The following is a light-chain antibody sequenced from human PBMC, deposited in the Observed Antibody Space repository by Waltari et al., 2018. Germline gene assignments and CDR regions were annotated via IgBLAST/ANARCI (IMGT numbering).Light chain of an antibody. V-gene: IGKV1-5*03. Sequence: DIQMTQSPSSPSASVGDRVTITCRASQSISNWLAWSQQKPGKAPILLIYKASILKSGVPSRFSGSGSETQFTLTISSLQPGDFATYYCQQYNTYSSFGQGTKLEIK. CDR2: KAS. CDR1: QSISNW. J-gene: IGKJ2*01. CDR3: QQYNTYSS.